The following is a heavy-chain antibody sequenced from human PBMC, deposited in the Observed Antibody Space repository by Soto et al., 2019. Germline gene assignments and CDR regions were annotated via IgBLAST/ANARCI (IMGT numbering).Heavy chain of an antibody. CDR1: GFTVSISY. Sequence: GSLRLSCAGSGFTVSISYMTWVRQVPVKGLEWVSIRYSDGRSYHAESVKGRFTISTDDSENTLYLQMSSLRAEDTAIYYCAREPPGIVPFDIWGQGTMVTVSS. V-gene: IGHV3-66*01. J-gene: IGHJ3*02. CDR3: AREPPGIVPFDI. D-gene: IGHD2-21*01. CDR2: RYSDGRS.